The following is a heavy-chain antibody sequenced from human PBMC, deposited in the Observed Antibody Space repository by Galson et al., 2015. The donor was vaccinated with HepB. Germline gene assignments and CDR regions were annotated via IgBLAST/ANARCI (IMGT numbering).Heavy chain of an antibody. Sequence: SLRLSCAASGFTFSSYAMSWVRQAPGKGLEWVSSISGSGGSTYYADSVKGRFTISRDNSKNMLYLQMNSLRAEDTAIYYCARMIVGGYYFDYWGQGTLVTVSS. J-gene: IGHJ4*02. CDR3: ARMIVGGYYFDY. V-gene: IGHV3-23*01. CDR1: GFTFSSYA. CDR2: ISGSGGST. D-gene: IGHD3-22*01.